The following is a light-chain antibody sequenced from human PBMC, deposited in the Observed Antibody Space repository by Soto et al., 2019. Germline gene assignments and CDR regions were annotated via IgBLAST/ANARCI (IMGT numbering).Light chain of an antibody. J-gene: IGKJ5*01. CDR3: QQRNVWPPIT. Sequence: EIVLTQSPGTLSLSPGDRATLSCRASQSVDNDLAWYQQKPGQPPRLLIYDASTRATGIPARFSGSQSGTEFALTINNLEPEDFAVYYCQQRNVWPPITFGQGTRLEIK. CDR2: DAS. CDR1: QSVDND. V-gene: IGKV3-11*01.